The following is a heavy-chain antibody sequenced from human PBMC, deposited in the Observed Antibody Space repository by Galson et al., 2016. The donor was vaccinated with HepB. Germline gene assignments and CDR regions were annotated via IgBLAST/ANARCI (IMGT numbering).Heavy chain of an antibody. CDR3: ARAPYGYFHL. J-gene: IGHJ2*01. Sequence: ETLSLTCTVSGGSISIYYWNWIRHSPGKGLEWIGSIDYSGTTNYNPSLKSRVTISLDTSKNQFSLNVRSVTAADTALYYCARAPYGYFHLWGRGTLVTVSS. CDR1: GGSISIYY. CDR2: IDYSGTT. V-gene: IGHV4-59*01.